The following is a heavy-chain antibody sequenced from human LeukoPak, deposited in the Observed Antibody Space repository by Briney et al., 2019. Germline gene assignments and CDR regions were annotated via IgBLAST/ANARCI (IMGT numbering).Heavy chain of an antibody. CDR1: GFTVSSNY. J-gene: IGHJ5*02. CDR3: ARLTYENWFDP. Sequence: GGSLRLSCAASGFTVSSNYMSWVRQAPGKGLEWVSVIYSGGSTYYADSVKGRFTISRDNSKNTLYLQMNSLRAEDTAVYYCARLTYENWFDPWGQGTLVTVSS. CDR2: IYSGGST. D-gene: IGHD3-3*01. V-gene: IGHV3-53*01.